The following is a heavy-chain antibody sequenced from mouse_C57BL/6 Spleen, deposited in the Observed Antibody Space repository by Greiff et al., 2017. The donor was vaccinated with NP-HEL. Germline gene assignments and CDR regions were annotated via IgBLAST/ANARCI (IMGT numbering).Heavy chain of an antibody. CDR1: GFTFSSYA. CDR2: ISSGGDYI. J-gene: IGHJ2*01. V-gene: IGHV5-9-1*02. D-gene: IGHD1-1*01. Sequence: EVNVVESGEGLVKPGGSLKLSCAASGFTFSSYAMSWVRQTPEKRLEWVAYISSGGDYIYYADTVKGRFTISRDNARNTLYLQMSSLKSEDTAMYYCTRDRDYGSDYWGQGTTLTVSS. CDR3: TRDRDYGSDY.